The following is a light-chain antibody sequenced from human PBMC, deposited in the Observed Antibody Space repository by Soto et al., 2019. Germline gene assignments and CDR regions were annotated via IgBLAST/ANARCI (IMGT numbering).Light chain of an antibody. CDR2: GAS. CDR3: QQYKHWPRT. Sequence: EVVMTQSPATLSVSPGERATLSCRASQSVDSNLVWYQQKPGQAPRLLIYGASTRATGIPGRFSGSGFGTEFTIAISSLQSDEFAVYYCQQYKHWPRTFGQGTKVEI. CDR1: QSVDSN. V-gene: IGKV3-15*01. J-gene: IGKJ1*01.